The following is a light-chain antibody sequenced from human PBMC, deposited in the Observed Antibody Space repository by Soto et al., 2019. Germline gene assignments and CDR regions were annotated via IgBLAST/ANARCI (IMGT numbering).Light chain of an antibody. J-gene: IGLJ2*01. V-gene: IGLV1-40*01. Sequence: QSVLTQPPSVSGAPGQRVTISCTGSSSNIGAGYDVHWYQQLPGTAPKLHIYGNSNRPSGVSDRFSGSKSGTSASLAITGLQAEDEADYYCQSYDSMVSGSGVFGGGTQLTVL. CDR2: GNS. CDR1: SSNIGAGYD. CDR3: QSYDSMVSGSGV.